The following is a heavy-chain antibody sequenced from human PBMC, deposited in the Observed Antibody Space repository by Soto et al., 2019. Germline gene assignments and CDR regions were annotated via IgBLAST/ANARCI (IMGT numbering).Heavy chain of an antibody. Sequence: LRLSCAASGFTFSNAWMSWVRQAPGKGLEWVGRIKSKTDGGTTDYAAPVKGRFTISRDDSKNTLYLQMNSLKTEDTAVYYCTRPTYYYDSSGEGDAFDIWGQGTMVTVSS. CDR2: IKSKTDGGTT. CDR3: TRPTYYYDSSGEGDAFDI. D-gene: IGHD3-22*01. CDR1: GFTFSNAW. J-gene: IGHJ3*02. V-gene: IGHV3-15*01.